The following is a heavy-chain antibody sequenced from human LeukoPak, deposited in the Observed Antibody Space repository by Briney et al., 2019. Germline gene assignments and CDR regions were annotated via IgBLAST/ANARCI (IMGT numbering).Heavy chain of an antibody. J-gene: IGHJ4*02. CDR1: GFTFSSYS. Sequence: GGSLRLSCAASGFTFSSYSMNWVRQAPGKGLEWVAIISYDGSNKYYADSVKGRFTISRDNSKNTLYLQMNSLRAEDTAVYYCAKNRGDSSSWYFDYWGQGTLVTVSS. CDR2: ISYDGSNK. V-gene: IGHV3-30*18. D-gene: IGHD6-13*01. CDR3: AKNRGDSSSWYFDY.